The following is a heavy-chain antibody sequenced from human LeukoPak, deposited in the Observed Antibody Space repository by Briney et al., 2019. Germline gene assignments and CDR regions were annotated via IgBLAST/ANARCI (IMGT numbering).Heavy chain of an antibody. CDR2: IYHSGST. V-gene: IGHV4-38-2*02. D-gene: IGHD3-10*01. J-gene: IGHJ4*02. CDR3: AGASYGSGSYGGYYFDY. Sequence: SETLSLTCTVSGYSISSGYYWGWIRQPPGKGLEWIGSIYHSGSTYYNPSLKSRLTISVDTSKNQFSLKLSSVTAADTAVYYCAGASYGSGSYGGYYFDYWGQGTLVTVSS. CDR1: GYSISSGYY.